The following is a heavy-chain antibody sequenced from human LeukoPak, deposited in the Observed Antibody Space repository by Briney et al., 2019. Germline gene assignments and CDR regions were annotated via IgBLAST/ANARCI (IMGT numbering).Heavy chain of an antibody. J-gene: IGHJ3*02. D-gene: IGHD6-13*01. CDR1: GFTFSSYE. CDR2: ISSSGSTI. Sequence: GGSLRLSCAASGFTFSSYEMNWVRQAPGKGLEWVSYISSSGSTIYYADSVKGRFTISRDNSKNTVHLQMNSLRAEGAAVYYCAKDDSSWFYDAFDIWGQGTMVTVSS. CDR3: AKDDSSWFYDAFDI. V-gene: IGHV3-48*03.